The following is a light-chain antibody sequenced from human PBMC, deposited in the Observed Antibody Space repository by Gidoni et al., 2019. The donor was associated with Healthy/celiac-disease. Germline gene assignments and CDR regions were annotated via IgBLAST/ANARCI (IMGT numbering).Light chain of an antibody. CDR2: QDS. Sequence: SYELTQPPSVSVSPGQTASITCSVDKLGDKYACWYQQKPGQSPVLVIYQDSKRPSGIPERFSGSNSGNTATLTISGTQAMDEADYYCQAWDSSVVFGGGTKLTAL. CDR3: QAWDSSVV. J-gene: IGLJ2*01. CDR1: KLGDKY. V-gene: IGLV3-1*01.